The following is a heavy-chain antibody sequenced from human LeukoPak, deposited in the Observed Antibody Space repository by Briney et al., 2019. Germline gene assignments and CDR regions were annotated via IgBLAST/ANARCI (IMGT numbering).Heavy chain of an antibody. Sequence: PGGSLRLSCAASGFTFSSYAMSWVRQAPGKGLEWVSGITGSGGSTYYADSVKGRFTISRDNSKNTLYLQMNSLRAEDTAVYYCAKMKRPYCSGGSCYFDYWGQGTLVTVSS. V-gene: IGHV3-23*01. CDR2: ITGSGGST. J-gene: IGHJ4*02. CDR3: AKMKRPYCSGGSCYFDY. CDR1: GFTFSSYA. D-gene: IGHD2-15*01.